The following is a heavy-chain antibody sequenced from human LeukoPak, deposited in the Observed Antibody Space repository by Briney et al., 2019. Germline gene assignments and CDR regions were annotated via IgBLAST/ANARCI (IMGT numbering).Heavy chain of an antibody. CDR1: GYSISSGYD. Sequence: SETLSLTCTVSGYSISSGYDWGWIRQPPGRGLEWIGKIYHSGSTYYNPSLKSRVTISLDTSKNQFSLNLNSVTAADTAVYYCAKSNGYGLIDIWGQGTMVTVSS. D-gene: IGHD2-2*03. V-gene: IGHV4-38-2*02. CDR3: AKSNGYGLIDI. CDR2: IYHSGST. J-gene: IGHJ3*02.